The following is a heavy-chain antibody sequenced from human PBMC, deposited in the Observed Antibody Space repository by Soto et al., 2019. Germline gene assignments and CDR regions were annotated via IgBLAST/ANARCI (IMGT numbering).Heavy chain of an antibody. CDR2: IIPIFGTA. Sequence: QVQLVQSGAEVKKPGSSVKVSCKASGGTFSSYAISWVRQAPRQGLEWMGGIIPIFGTANYAQKFQGRVTITADESTSTAYMELSSLRSEDTAVYYCARGRYYDFWSGYDAFDIWGQGTMATVSS. V-gene: IGHV1-69*01. CDR3: ARGRYYDFWSGYDAFDI. CDR1: GGTFSSYA. D-gene: IGHD3-3*01. J-gene: IGHJ3*02.